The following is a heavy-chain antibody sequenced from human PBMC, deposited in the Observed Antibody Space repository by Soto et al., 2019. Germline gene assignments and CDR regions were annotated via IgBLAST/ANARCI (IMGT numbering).Heavy chain of an antibody. CDR1: GFTFSSYE. CDR3: ARVGDSSSSAYYYYYGMDV. V-gene: IGHV3-48*03. CDR2: ISSSGSTI. D-gene: IGHD6-6*01. Sequence: EVQLVESGGGLVQPGGSLRLSCAASGFTFSSYEMNWVRQAPGKGLEWVSYISSSGSTIYYADSVKGRFTISRDHAKNSLYLQMNSLRAEDTAVYYCARVGDSSSSAYYYYYGMDVWGQGTTVTVSS. J-gene: IGHJ6*02.